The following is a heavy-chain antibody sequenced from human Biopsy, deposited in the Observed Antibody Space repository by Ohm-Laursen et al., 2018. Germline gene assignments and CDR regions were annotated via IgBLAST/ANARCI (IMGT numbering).Heavy chain of an antibody. CDR1: GFSISINY. CDR2: SNSGGST. J-gene: IGHJ4*02. V-gene: IGHV3-66*01. Sequence: GSLRLSCAASGFSISINYMSWVRQAPGKGLEWISVSNSGGSTYYADSVKDRFTISRDNSNNAVFLRMNSLRAEDTAVYYCARGRGGLAPLDDWGPGTLVTVSS. CDR3: ARGRGGLAPLDD.